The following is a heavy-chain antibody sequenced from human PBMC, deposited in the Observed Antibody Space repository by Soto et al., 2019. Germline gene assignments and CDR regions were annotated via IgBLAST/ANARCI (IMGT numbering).Heavy chain of an antibody. D-gene: IGHD6-25*01. Sequence: QVQLVQSGAEVKKPGSLVKLSCKASGVTFSTIAVSWVRQAPGKGLEYMGGIIPISGTAKYAQSFQGRITISADGSTNTAYLELHSLKFEDTAFYFSARGRGLAEATSIAELFQHWGQGPLVTVSS. CDR1: GVTFSTIA. CDR2: IIPISGTA. V-gene: IGHV1-69*01. J-gene: IGHJ1*01. CDR3: ARGRGLAEATSIAELFQH.